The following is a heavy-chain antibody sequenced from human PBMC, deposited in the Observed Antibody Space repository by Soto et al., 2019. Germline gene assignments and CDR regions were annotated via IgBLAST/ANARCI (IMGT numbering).Heavy chain of an antibody. J-gene: IGHJ6*02. Sequence: KQSQTLSLTCAISGDRVSSNSAAWNWIRQSPSRGLEWLGRTYYRSKWYNDYAVSVKSRITINPDTSKNQFSLQLNSVTPEDTAVYYCARAGPLEYSSSSFGYGMDVWGQGTTVTVSS. CDR3: ARAGPLEYSSSSFGYGMDV. V-gene: IGHV6-1*01. CDR1: GDRVSSNSAA. D-gene: IGHD6-6*01. CDR2: TYYRSKWYN.